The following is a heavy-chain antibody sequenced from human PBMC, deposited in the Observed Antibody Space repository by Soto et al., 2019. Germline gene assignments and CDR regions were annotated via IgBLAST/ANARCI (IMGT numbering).Heavy chain of an antibody. D-gene: IGHD3-22*01. CDR3: ARYPYYYDSSGSRYFQH. V-gene: IGHV1-2*04. J-gene: IGHJ1*01. CDR2: INPNSGGT. CDR1: GYTFTGYY. Sequence: ASVKVSCKASGYTFTGYYMHWVRQAPGQGLEWMGWINPNSGGTNYAQKFQGWVTMTRDTSISTAYMELSRLRSDDTAVYYCARYPYYYDSSGSRYFQHWGQGTLVTAPQ.